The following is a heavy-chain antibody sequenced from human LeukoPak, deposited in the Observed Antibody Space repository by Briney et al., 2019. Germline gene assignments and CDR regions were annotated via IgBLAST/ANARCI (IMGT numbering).Heavy chain of an antibody. CDR1: GFTFSSYE. J-gene: IGHJ4*02. D-gene: IGHD1-14*01. CDR2: ISSSGSTI. Sequence: PGGSLRLSCAASGFTFSSYEMNWVRQAPGKGLEWVSYISSSGSTIYYADSVKGRFTISSDNDKNSLYLQMNSLRAEDTAVYYCARDRSRRSLFDYWGQGTLVTVSS. V-gene: IGHV3-48*03. CDR3: ARDRSRRSLFDY.